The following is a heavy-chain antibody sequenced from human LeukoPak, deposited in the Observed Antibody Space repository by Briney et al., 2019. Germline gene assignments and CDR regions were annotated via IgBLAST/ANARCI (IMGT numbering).Heavy chain of an antibody. D-gene: IGHD2-21*02. CDR2: IYYSGST. Sequence: PSETLSLTCTVSGGSISSYYWSWIRQPPGKGLEWIGYIYYSGSTNYNPSLKSRVTISVDTSKNQFSLKLSSVTAADTAVYYCARQRDPKWGHCGGDCHYFDYWGQGTLVTVSS. CDR3: ARQRDPKWGHCGGDCHYFDY. V-gene: IGHV4-59*08. CDR1: GGSISSYY. J-gene: IGHJ4*02.